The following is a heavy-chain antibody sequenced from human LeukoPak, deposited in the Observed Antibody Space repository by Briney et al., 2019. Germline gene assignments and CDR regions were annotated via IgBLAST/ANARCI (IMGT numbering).Heavy chain of an antibody. CDR1: GFTFSSYA. CDR2: ISGSGGST. Sequence: PGGSLRLSCAASGFTFSSYAMSWVRQAPGKGLEWVSAISGSGGSTYYADSVKGRFTISRDNAKNSLYLQMNSLRAEDTALYYCAKDIRRRGSSWYAGGAKYYYYYMDVWGKGTTVTVSS. J-gene: IGHJ6*03. CDR3: AKDIRRRGSSWYAGGAKYYYYYMDV. D-gene: IGHD6-13*01. V-gene: IGHV3-23*01.